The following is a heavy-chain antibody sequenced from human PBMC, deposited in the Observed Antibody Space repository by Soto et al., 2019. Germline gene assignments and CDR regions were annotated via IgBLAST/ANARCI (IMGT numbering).Heavy chain of an antibody. CDR3: ARDKGSSSWHSFDP. CDR1: GFTFSQFP. CDR2: ISTGSSAI. Sequence: EVQLVESGGNLVQPGESLRLSCAASGFTFSQFPMNWVRQAPGKGLEWISYISTGSSAIHYADSVRGRFTIFRDEATNSLYLQMNSLRAEDTAVYYCARDKGSSSWHSFDPWGQGTLVTVSS. V-gene: IGHV3-48*01. J-gene: IGHJ5*02. D-gene: IGHD2-2*01.